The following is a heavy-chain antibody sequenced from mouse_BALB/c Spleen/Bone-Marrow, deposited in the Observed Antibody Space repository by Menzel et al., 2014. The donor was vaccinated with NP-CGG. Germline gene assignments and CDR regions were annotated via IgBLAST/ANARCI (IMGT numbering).Heavy chain of an antibody. J-gene: IGHJ3*01. V-gene: IGHV3-1*02. Sequence: EVQLQQSGPDLVKPSQSLSLTCTVTGYSITSGYSWHWIRQFPGNTLEWMGYIHYSGSTNYDPSLKSRISITRDTSKNQFFLQLNSVTTEDTATYYCARPGGYDEAAWFAYWGQGTLVTVSA. D-gene: IGHD2-14*01. CDR3: ARPGGYDEAAWFAY. CDR1: GYSITSGYS. CDR2: IHYSGST.